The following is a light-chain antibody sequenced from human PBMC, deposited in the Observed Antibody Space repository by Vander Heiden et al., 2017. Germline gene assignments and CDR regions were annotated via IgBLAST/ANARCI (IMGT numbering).Light chain of an antibody. CDR2: WAS. CDR1: QSVLYSAKNKNY. V-gene: IGKV4-1*01. Sequence: IVMTQSPDSLAVTLGERATINCKSSQSVLYSAKNKNYLAWYQQKPGQPPKLLIYWASTRESGVPDRFSGSGSGTDFTLTISSLQAEDVAVYYCQQYYSTPLTFGPGTKVDIK. CDR3: QQYYSTPLT. J-gene: IGKJ3*01.